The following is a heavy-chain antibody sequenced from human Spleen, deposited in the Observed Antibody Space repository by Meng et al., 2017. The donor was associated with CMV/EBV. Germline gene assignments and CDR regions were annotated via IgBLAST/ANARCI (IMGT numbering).Heavy chain of an antibody. CDR2: ISSSRSYI. J-gene: IGHJ6*02. CDR3: ARPEGIAAAGTPDDYYYGMDV. Sequence: GGSLRLSCAPSGFSFSTYTLHWVRQAPGKGLEWVASISSSRSYINYADPVKGRFTISRDNAKNSLYLQMTSLRGEDTAMYYCARPEGIAAAGTPDDYYYGMDVWGQGTTVTVSS. V-gene: IGHV3-21*01. D-gene: IGHD6-13*01. CDR1: GFSFSTYT.